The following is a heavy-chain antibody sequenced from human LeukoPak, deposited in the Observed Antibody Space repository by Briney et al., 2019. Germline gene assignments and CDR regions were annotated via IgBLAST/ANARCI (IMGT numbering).Heavy chain of an antibody. J-gene: IGHJ5*02. CDR2: IIPIFGTA. D-gene: IGHD2-8*01. CDR1: GCTFSSYA. Sequence: GASVKVSCKASGCTFSSYAISWVRQAPGQGLEWMGGIIPIFGTANYAQKFQGRVTITADKSTSTAYMELSSLRSEDTAVYYCARGPYCTNGVCPWGQGTLVTVSS. V-gene: IGHV1-69*06. CDR3: ARGPYCTNGVCP.